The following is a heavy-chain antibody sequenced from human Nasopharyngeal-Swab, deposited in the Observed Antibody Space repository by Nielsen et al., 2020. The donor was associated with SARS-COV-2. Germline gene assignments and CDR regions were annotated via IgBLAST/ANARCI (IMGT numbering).Heavy chain of an antibody. V-gene: IGHV4-34*01. J-gene: IGHJ3*02. CDR3: AKYSGSYYYTFDI. CDR2: INHRGST. Sequence: SETLSLTCGVNGGSLSGSYWSWIRQSPGKGLEWIGEINHRGSTTYNPSLKRRVTMSLDTSKNQLSLKLSSVTAADTAVYYCAKYSGSYYYTFDIWGQGTLVTVSS. CDR1: GGSLSGSY. D-gene: IGHD1-26*01.